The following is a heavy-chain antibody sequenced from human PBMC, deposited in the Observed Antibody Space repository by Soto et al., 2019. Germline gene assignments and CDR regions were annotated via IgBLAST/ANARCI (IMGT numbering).Heavy chain of an antibody. CDR3: ARDPSDSSSWFNWFDP. D-gene: IGHD6-13*01. V-gene: IGHV3-23*01. J-gene: IGHJ5*02. CDR1: GFTFSSYA. Sequence: PGGSLRLSCAASGFTFSSYAMSWVRQAPGKGLEWDSAIRASGDTKYYADSVKGRFTISRDDSKNTLYLQMNSLRAEDTAVYYCARDPSDSSSWFNWFDPWGQGTLVTVSS. CDR2: IRASGDTK.